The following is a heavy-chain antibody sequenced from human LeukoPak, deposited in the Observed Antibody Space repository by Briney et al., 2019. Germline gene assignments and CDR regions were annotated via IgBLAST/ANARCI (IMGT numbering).Heavy chain of an antibody. D-gene: IGHD1-1*01. CDR3: ARTRLERLYYYYGMDV. CDR1: GYTFTSCA. CDR2: INAGNGNT. Sequence: ASVKVSCKASGYTFTSCAMHWVRQAPGQRLEWMGWINAGNGNTKYSQKFQGRVTITRDTSASTAYMELSSLRSEDTAVYYCARTRLERLYYYYGMDVWGKGTTVTVSS. J-gene: IGHJ6*04. V-gene: IGHV1-3*01.